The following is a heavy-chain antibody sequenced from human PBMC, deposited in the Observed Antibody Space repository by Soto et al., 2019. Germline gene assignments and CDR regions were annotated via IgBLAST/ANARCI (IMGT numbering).Heavy chain of an antibody. CDR2: IYYSGHT. D-gene: IGHD3-16*01. Sequence: QVQLQESGPGLVRPSQTLSLTCTVSGDSISVGGYYWSWIRQHPGKGLEWSGYIYYSGHTYYNPSHKSRVTIAVDTYTTQASLKLTSVTAADTAEYYCSRGIRSWGQGTTVTVSS. CDR3: SRGIRS. V-gene: IGHV4-31*03. J-gene: IGHJ6*02. CDR1: GDSISVGGYY.